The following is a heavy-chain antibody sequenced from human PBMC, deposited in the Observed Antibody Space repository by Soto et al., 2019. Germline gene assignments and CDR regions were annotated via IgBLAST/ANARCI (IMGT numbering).Heavy chain of an antibody. CDR3: ARAASGIAALNWFDP. V-gene: IGHV3-48*01. CDR2: ISSSSSTI. D-gene: IGHD6-6*01. Sequence: GGSLRLSCAASGFTFSSYSMNWVRQAPGKGLEWVSYISSSSSTIYYADSVKGRFTISRDNAKNSLYLQMNSLRAEDTAVYYCARAASGIAALNWFDPWSQGTLVTVSS. CDR1: GFTFSSYS. J-gene: IGHJ5*02.